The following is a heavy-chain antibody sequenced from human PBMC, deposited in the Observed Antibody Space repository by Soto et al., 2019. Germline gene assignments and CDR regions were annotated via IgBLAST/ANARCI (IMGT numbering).Heavy chain of an antibody. D-gene: IGHD3-3*01. V-gene: IGHV3-48*01. CDR1: GFTFSSYS. CDR2: ISSSSSTI. CDR3: AKARAQYYDFWSGYPVDY. Sequence: GGSLRLSCAASGFTFSSYSMNWVRQAPGKGLEWVSYISSSSSTIYYADSVKGRFTISRDNAKNLLYLQMNSLRAEDTAVYYCAKARAQYYDFWSGYPVDYWGQGTLVTVSS. J-gene: IGHJ4*02.